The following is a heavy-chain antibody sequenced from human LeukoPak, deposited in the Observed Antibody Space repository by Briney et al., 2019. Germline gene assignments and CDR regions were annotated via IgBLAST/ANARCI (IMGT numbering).Heavy chain of an antibody. Sequence: GRSLRLSCAASGFTFSSYAMHWVCQAPGKGLEWVAVISYDGSNKYYADSVKGRFTISRDNSKNTLYLQMNSLRAEDTAVYYCAREELVPAATWPPYYYYGMDVWGQGTTVTVSS. V-gene: IGHV3-30-3*01. CDR2: ISYDGSNK. J-gene: IGHJ6*02. CDR1: GFTFSSYA. CDR3: AREELVPAATWPPYYYYGMDV. D-gene: IGHD2-2*01.